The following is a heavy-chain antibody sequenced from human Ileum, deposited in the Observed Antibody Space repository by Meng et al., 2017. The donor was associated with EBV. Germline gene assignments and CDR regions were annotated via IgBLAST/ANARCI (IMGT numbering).Heavy chain of an antibody. Sequence: QVQLPQWGAGLLKPSETLSLTCAVYGGSFSGYYWSWIRQPPGKGLEWIGEINHSGSTNYNPSLKSRVTISVDTSKNQFSLKLSSVTAADTAVYYCARGNKVSDRGFDYWGQGTLVTVSS. CDR3: ARGNKVSDRGFDY. J-gene: IGHJ4*02. D-gene: IGHD3-10*01. CDR1: GGSFSGYY. CDR2: INHSGST. V-gene: IGHV4-34*01.